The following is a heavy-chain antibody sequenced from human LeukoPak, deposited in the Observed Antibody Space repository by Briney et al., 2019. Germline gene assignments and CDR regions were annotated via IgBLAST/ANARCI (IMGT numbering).Heavy chain of an antibody. CDR1: GFTFSSFA. D-gene: IGHD4-17*01. CDR3: AKVWRYGDYDYYYGMDV. V-gene: IGHV3-23*01. J-gene: IGHJ6*02. CDR2: ISASGYST. Sequence: GGSLRLSCAASGFTFSSFAMGWVRQAPGKGLEWVSPISASGYSTNYADSVKGRFTISRDNSKNTLDLQMNSLRAEDTAVYYCAKVWRYGDYDYYYGMDVWGQGTTVTVSS.